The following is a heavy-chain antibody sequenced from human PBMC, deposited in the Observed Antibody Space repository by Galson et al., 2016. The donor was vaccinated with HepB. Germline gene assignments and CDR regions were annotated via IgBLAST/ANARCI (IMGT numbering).Heavy chain of an antibody. Sequence: SLRLSCAASGFSFSNYWIHWVRQTPGKGPVWVSRVNGDGRNESYTDSVKGRFTISRDDSRNTVHLQMDSLRVDDTAVYYCARDLTEHSSSSRYYYYAMDVWGIGATVTVSS. CDR1: GFSFSNYW. CDR2: VNGDGRNE. V-gene: IGHV3-74*01. CDR3: ARDLTEHSSSSRYYYYAMDV. D-gene: IGHD1-20*01. J-gene: IGHJ6*04.